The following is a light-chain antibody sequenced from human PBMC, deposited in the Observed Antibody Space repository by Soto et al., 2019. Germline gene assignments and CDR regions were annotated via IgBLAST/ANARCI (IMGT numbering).Light chain of an antibody. CDR2: VAS. V-gene: IGKV3D-15*01. CDR3: QQYNNWSPYT. J-gene: IGKJ2*01. Sequence: IVLTQSPATLSVAPGQRATLSCRASQRISSNLAWYQQKPGQAPRLLIYVASSRATGIAARFSGSGSETEFTLTISSLESEDFAVYYCQQYNNWSPYTFGQGTKLEIK. CDR1: QRISSN.